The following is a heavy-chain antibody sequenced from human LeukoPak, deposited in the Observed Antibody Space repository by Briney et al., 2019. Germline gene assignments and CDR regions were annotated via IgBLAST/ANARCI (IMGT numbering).Heavy chain of an antibody. V-gene: IGHV3-21*01. Sequence: GGSLRLSCAASAFTFSSYTMNWVRQAPGKGLEWVASISSSSSYIHYTDSVKGRFTISRDNAKNSLYLQMNSLTAEDTAVYYCARGTLNIPGEHGAFDYWGQGTLVTVSS. J-gene: IGHJ4*02. CDR2: ISSSSSYI. D-gene: IGHD1-14*01. CDR1: AFTFSSYT. CDR3: ARGTLNIPGEHGAFDY.